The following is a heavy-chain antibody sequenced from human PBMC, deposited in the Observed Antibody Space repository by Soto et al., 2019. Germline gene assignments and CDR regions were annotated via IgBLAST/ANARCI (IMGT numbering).Heavy chain of an antibody. V-gene: IGHV4-59*01. Sequence: QVQLQESGPGLVKPSETLSLTCTVSGGSISSYYWSWIRQPPGKGLEWLGYIYDSASTNYNPSLKSRFTISVDTSKNQFSLKLSSVTAADTAVYYCARGGESGYSGYDFGGAENWFDPWGQGTLVTVSS. J-gene: IGHJ5*02. CDR1: GGSISSYY. CDR2: IYDSAST. D-gene: IGHD5-12*01. CDR3: ARGGESGYSGYDFGGAENWFDP.